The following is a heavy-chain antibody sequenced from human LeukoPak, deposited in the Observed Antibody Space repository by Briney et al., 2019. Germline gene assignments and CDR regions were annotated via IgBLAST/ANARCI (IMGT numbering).Heavy chain of an antibody. CDR1: GYTFTSYD. CDR2: MNPNSGNT. J-gene: IGHJ4*02. Sequence: ASVKVSCKASGYTFTSYDINWVRQATGQGLEWMGWMNPNSGNTGYAQQFQGRVTMTRNASISTAYMELSSLRSEDTAVYYCARGGGYYDSSGYCYVLSLDYWGQGTLVTVSS. CDR3: ARGGGYYDSSGYCYVLSLDY. V-gene: IGHV1-8*01. D-gene: IGHD3-22*01.